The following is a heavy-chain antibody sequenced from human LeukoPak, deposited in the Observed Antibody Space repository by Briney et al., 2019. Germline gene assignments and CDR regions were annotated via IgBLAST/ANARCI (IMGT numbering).Heavy chain of an antibody. J-gene: IGHJ4*02. CDR3: ATEDPGIAVAGY. Sequence: PGRSLRLSCAASGFTFSSYGMHWVRQAPGKGLEWVAVIWYDGSDKYYADSVKGRFTISRDNSKNTLYLQMNSLRAEDTAVYYCATEDPGIAVAGYWGQGTLVTVSS. CDR2: IWYDGSDK. D-gene: IGHD6-19*01. CDR1: GFTFSSYG. V-gene: IGHV3-33*01.